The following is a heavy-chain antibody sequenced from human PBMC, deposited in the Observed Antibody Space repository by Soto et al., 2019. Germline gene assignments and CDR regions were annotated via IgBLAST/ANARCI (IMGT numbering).Heavy chain of an antibody. CDR3: ARELDRLFSMDV. D-gene: IGHD3-9*01. V-gene: IGHV3-48*04. CDR1: GFTFSTHS. J-gene: IGHJ6*03. Sequence: GGSLRLSCAASGFTFSTHSMNWVRQAPGKGLEWISYSTSSSVTIYADSVKGRFTISRDNAKNTLYLQMNSLRAEDTAVYYCARELDRLFSMDVRGKGTTVTVSS. CDR2: STSSSVT.